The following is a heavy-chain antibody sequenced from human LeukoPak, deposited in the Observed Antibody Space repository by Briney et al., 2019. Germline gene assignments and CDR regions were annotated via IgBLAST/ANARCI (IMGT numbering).Heavy chain of an antibody. CDR1: GGTFSSYA. CDR2: IIPIFGTA. CDR3: ARVEEYSYGYGGWFDP. D-gene: IGHD5-18*01. J-gene: IGHJ5*02. V-gene: IGHV1-69*05. Sequence: RASVKVSCKASGGTFSSYAISWVRQAPGQGLEWRGGIIPIFGTANYARKFQGRVTITTDESTSTAYMELSSLRSEDTAVYYCARVEEYSYGYGGWFDPWGQGTLVTVSS.